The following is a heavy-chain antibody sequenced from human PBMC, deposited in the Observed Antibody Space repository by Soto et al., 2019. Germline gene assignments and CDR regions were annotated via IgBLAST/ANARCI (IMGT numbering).Heavy chain of an antibody. CDR2: IYYRSKWYN. Sequence: SQTLSLTCAISGDSVSSNSAAWNWIRQSQSRGLERLGRIYYRSKWYNDYAVSVKSRITINPDTSKNQFSLQLNSVTPEDTAVYYCAREPKGYSILAGVNWFDPWGQGTLVTVSS. CDR3: AREPKGYSILAGVNWFDP. J-gene: IGHJ5*02. V-gene: IGHV6-1*01. D-gene: IGHD6-13*01. CDR1: GDSVSSNSAA.